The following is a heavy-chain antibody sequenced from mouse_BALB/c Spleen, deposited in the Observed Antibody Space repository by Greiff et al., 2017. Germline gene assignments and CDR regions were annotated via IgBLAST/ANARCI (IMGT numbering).Heavy chain of an antibody. D-gene: IGHD2-4*01. CDR2: ISNGGGST. Sequence: DVKLVESGGGLVQPGGSLKLSCAASGFTFSSYTMSWVRQTPEKRLEWVAYISNGGGSTYYPDTVKGRFTISRDNAKNTLYLQMSSLKSEDTAMYYCARHQIYYDYDDRFAYWGQGTLVTVSA. CDR3: ARHQIYYDYDDRFAY. CDR1: GFTFSSYT. V-gene: IGHV5-12-2*01. J-gene: IGHJ3*01.